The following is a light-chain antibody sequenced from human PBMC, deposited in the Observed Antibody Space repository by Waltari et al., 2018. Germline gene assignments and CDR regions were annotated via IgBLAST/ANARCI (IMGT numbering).Light chain of an antibody. CDR3: HQYVESPAT. V-gene: IGKV3-20*01. Sequence: EIVLTQSQGTVSLSPGDRATFSCWASQSVSSYLAWSQQKPGQAPRLLIYHASTMATGIPDRFIGSGSGTDFSLTISRLEPEDVAMYYCHQYVESPATFGQGTKVEIK. J-gene: IGKJ1*01. CDR2: HAS. CDR1: QSVSSY.